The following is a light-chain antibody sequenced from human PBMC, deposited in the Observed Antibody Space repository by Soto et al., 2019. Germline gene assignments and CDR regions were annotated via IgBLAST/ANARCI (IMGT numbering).Light chain of an antibody. Sequence: EILLTQSPGTLPLSPGERATLSCRASQSVGKSLAWYQHKPGQAPRLLLHGASSRVTGIPDRFSGSGSGTDFTLTITRLEPEDFAVYYCQQYQSLTFGGGTKVDIK. CDR2: GAS. CDR1: QSVGKS. J-gene: IGKJ4*01. CDR3: QQYQSLT. V-gene: IGKV3-20*01.